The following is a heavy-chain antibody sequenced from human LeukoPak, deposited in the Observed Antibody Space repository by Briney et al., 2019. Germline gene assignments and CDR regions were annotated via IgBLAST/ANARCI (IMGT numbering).Heavy chain of an antibody. J-gene: IGHJ4*02. V-gene: IGHV3-48*01. CDR1: GFTFSTYS. Sequence: GGSLRLSCAASGFTFSTYSMSWVRQAPGKGLEWISHISAASRGIYYADSVKGRFTISRDNAENSVFLQMNSLRAEDTAVYYCARGGLRIAAAVWGQGTLVTVSS. CDR3: ARGGLRIAAAV. D-gene: IGHD6-13*01. CDR2: ISAASRGI.